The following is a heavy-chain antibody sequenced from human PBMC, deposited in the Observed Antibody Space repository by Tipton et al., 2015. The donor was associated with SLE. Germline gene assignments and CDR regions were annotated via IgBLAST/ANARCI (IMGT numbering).Heavy chain of an antibody. CDR2: IRYDGSNK. J-gene: IGHJ1*01. CDR3: AKLLEPPGDFQH. Sequence: SLRLSCAASGFTFSSYGMHWVRQAPGKGLEWVAFIRYDGSNKYYADSVKGRFTISRDNSKNTLYLQMYSLRAEDTAVYYCAKLLEPPGDFQHWGQGTLVTVSS. CDR1: GFTFSSYG. D-gene: IGHD1-1*01. V-gene: IGHV3-30*02.